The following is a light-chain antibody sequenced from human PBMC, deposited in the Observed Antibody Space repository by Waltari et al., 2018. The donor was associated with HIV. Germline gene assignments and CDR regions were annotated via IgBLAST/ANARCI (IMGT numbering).Light chain of an antibody. CDR2: DVT. Sequence: HSALTHPPSASAPPGQSVTISCTATSSDVVAYNSVSWFQQHPGKAPKLMIYDVTKRPSGVPDRFSGSKSGNTASLTVSGLQAEDEADYYCASHAGSKDVFGGGTRLTVL. V-gene: IGLV2-8*01. CDR1: SSDVVAYNS. J-gene: IGLJ2*01. CDR3: ASHAGSKDV.